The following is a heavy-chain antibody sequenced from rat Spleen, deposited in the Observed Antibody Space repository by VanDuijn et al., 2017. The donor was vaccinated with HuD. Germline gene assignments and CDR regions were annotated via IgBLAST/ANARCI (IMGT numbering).Heavy chain of an antibody. CDR3: ARHGITVITTVVTDYFDY. J-gene: IGHJ2*01. CDR2: ISTGGGNT. CDR1: GFTFSNYG. V-gene: IGHV5S14*01. Sequence: EVQLVKSGGGLVQPGRSLKLSCAASGFTFSNYGMAWVRQTPTKGLEWVASISTGGGNTYYRDSVKGRFTICRDNAKNTQYLQMDSLRSEDTATYYCARHGITVITTVVTDYFDYWGQGVMVTVSS. D-gene: IGHD1-1*01.